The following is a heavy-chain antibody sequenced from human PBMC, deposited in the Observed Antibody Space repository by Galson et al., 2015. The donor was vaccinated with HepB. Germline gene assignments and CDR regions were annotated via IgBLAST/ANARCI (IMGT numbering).Heavy chain of an antibody. Sequence: SVKVSCKASGYTFTSYAMHWVRQAPGQRLEWMGWINAGNGNTKYSQKFQGRVTITRDTSASTAYMELSSLRSEDTAVYYCARSRPPDYSLDYWGQGTLVTVSS. V-gene: IGHV1-3*01. J-gene: IGHJ4*02. D-gene: IGHD4-11*01. CDR2: INAGNGNT. CDR3: ARSRPPDYSLDY. CDR1: GYTFTSYA.